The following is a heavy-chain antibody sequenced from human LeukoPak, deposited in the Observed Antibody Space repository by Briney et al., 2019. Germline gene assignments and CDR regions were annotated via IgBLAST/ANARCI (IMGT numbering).Heavy chain of an antibody. CDR1: GFTFSSYS. D-gene: IGHD3-22*01. V-gene: IGHV3-23*01. CDR2: ISGSGGST. J-gene: IGHJ1*01. Sequence: PGGSLRLSCAASGFTFSSYSMSWVRQAPGKGLEWVSAISGSGGSTYYADSVKGRFTISRDNSKNTLYLQMNSLSAEDTAVYYCAIPDSSGWWLFYFQNWGQGTMVTVSS. CDR3: AIPDSSGWWLFYFQN.